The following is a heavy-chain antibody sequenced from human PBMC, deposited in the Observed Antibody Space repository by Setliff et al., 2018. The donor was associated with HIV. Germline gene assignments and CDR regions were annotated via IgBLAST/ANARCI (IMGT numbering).Heavy chain of an antibody. V-gene: IGHV3-23*01. J-gene: IGHJ4*02. CDR1: GFKFGEFA. CDR2: ISDSGDST. CDR3: ARDGGDGMLSSGYFDS. D-gene: IGHD3-16*01. Sequence: GGSLRLSCVASGFKFGEFAMSWVRQAPGKGLEWLSAISDSGDSTFYADSVTGRFITSRDNSKNTLYLQMNSLRVEDTAVYYCARDGGDGMLSSGYFDSWGQGTLVTVSS.